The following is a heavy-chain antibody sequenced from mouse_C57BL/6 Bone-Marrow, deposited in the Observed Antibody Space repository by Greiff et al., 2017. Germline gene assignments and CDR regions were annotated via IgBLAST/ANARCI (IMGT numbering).Heavy chain of an antibody. Sequence: QVQLQQPGAELVKPGASVKLSCKASGYTFTSYWMQWVKQRPGQGLEWIGEIDPSDSYTNYNQKFKGKATLTVDTSSSTAYMQLSSLTSEDSAVYYCASEAYYTHIDYWGQGTTLTVSS. J-gene: IGHJ2*01. CDR3: ASEAYYTHIDY. D-gene: IGHD2-12*01. V-gene: IGHV1-50*01. CDR1: GYTFTSYW. CDR2: IDPSDSYT.